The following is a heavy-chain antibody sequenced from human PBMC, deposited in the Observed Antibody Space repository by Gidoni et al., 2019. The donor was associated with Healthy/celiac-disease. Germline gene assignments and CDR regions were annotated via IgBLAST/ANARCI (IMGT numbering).Heavy chain of an antibody. CDR2: ISGSGGST. V-gene: IGHV3-23*01. CDR3: AKDLEGDGNTIG. Sequence: EVQLLESGGGLVQPGGSLRLSCAASGFTFSSYAMSWVRQAPGKGLEWVSAISGSGGSTYYADSVKGRFTISRDNSKNTLYLQMNSLRAGDTAVYYCAKDLEGDGNTIGWGQGTLVTVSS. J-gene: IGHJ4*02. D-gene: IGHD1-26*01. CDR1: GFTFSSYA.